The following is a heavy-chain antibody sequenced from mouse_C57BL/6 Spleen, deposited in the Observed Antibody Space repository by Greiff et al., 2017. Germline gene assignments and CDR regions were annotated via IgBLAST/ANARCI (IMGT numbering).Heavy chain of an antibody. V-gene: IGHV1-59*01. CDR1: GYTFTTYW. CDR3: ARGTTDPAWFAY. D-gene: IGHD1-1*01. CDR2: IDPSDSYT. J-gene: IGHJ3*01. Sequence: QVQLKQPGAELVRPGTSVKLSCKASGYTFTTYWRHGVKQRPGQGLEWIGVIDPSDSYTNSNQKFKGKATLTVDTSSSTAYLQLSSLTSEDSAVYYCARGTTDPAWFAYWGQGTLVTVSA.